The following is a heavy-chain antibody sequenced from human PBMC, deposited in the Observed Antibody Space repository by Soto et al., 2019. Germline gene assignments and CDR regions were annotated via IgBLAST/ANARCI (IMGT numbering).Heavy chain of an antibody. CDR3: AKNSGLRSSDY. J-gene: IGHJ4*02. Sequence: GGSLRLSCAGSGFTFSTYGMHWVRQAPGKGLEWVAVISYDGSNKYYADSMKGRFTISRDNSKNTLYLQMNSLRADDTAVYYCAKNSGLRSSDYWGQGTLVTVSS. V-gene: IGHV3-30*18. CDR1: GFTFSTYG. CDR2: ISYDGSNK. D-gene: IGHD4-17*01.